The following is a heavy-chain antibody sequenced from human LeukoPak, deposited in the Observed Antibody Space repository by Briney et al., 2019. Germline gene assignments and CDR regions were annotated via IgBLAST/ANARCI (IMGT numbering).Heavy chain of an antibody. Sequence: ASVKVSCKASGYTFTSYGISWVRQAPGQGLEWMGWISAYNGNTNYAQKLQGRVTMTTDTSTSTAYMELRSLRSDDTAVYYCARDKNSGYYYYYYYMDVWGKGTTVTISS. CDR3: ARDKNSGYYYYYYYMDV. D-gene: IGHD3-22*01. V-gene: IGHV1-18*01. J-gene: IGHJ6*03. CDR1: GYTFTSYG. CDR2: ISAYNGNT.